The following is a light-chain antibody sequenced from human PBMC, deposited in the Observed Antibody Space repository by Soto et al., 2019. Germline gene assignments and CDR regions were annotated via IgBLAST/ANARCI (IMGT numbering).Light chain of an antibody. CDR2: AAS. V-gene: IGKV1-27*01. CDR3: QKYNSAPLT. J-gene: IGKJ4*01. Sequence: DIQMTQSPSSLSASVGDRVTITCRASQGIANYLAWYQQKPGKVPRLLIYAASGLQSGVPSRFSGRGSGTVFTLPIASLQPEDVATYYCQKYNSAPLTFGGGTKVEI. CDR1: QGIANY.